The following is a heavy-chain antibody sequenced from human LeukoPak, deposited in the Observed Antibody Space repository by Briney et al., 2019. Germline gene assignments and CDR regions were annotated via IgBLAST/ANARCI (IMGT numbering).Heavy chain of an antibody. Sequence: KTSETLSLTCAVYGGSFSGYYWSWIRQPPGKGLEWIGEINHSGSTNYNPSLKSRVTISVDTSKNQFSLKLSSVTAADTAVYYCAREFGVVVVAATYNWFDPWGQGTLVTVSS. V-gene: IGHV4-34*01. CDR3: AREFGVVVVAATYNWFDP. D-gene: IGHD2-15*01. CDR1: GGSFSGYY. CDR2: INHSGST. J-gene: IGHJ5*02.